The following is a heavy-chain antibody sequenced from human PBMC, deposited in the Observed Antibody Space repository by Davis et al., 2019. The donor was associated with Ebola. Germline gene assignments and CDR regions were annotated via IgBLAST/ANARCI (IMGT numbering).Heavy chain of an antibody. CDR3: ARQSSSSWGDY. CDR1: GGSISSYY. Sequence: MPGGSLRLSCTVSGGSISSYYWSWIRQPPGKGLEWIGYIYYSGSTNYNPSLKSRVTISVDTSKNQFSLKLSSVTAADTAVYYCARQSSSSWGDYWGQGTLVTVSS. D-gene: IGHD6-6*01. J-gene: IGHJ4*02. CDR2: IYYSGST. V-gene: IGHV4-59*08.